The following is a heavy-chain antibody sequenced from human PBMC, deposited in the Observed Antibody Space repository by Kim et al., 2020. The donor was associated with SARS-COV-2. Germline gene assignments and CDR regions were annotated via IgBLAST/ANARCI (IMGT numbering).Heavy chain of an antibody. J-gene: IGHJ3*02. Sequence: GGSLRLSCAASGFTFSSYWMHWVRQAPGKGLVWVSRINSDGSSTSYADSVKGRFTISRDNAKNTLYLQMNSLRAEDTAVYYCASPNIVAQPGPFDIWGQGTMVTVSS. CDR3: ASPNIVAQPGPFDI. CDR1: GFTFSSYW. CDR2: INSDGSST. D-gene: IGHD2-15*01. V-gene: IGHV3-74*01.